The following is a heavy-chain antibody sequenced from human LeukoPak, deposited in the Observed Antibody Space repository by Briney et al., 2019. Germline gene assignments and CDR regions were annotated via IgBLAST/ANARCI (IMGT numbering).Heavy chain of an antibody. J-gene: IGHJ6*02. CDR2: IWYDGSNK. Sequence: QPGGSLRLSCAASGFTFSRFGMHWVRQAPGKGLEWVAVIWYDGSNKYYADSVKGRFTISRDNSKNTLYLQMNSLRAEDTAVYYCARESGGYSSGWYDLARDYYYGMDVWGQGTTVTVSS. CDR1: GFTFSRFG. V-gene: IGHV3-33*01. D-gene: IGHD6-19*01. CDR3: ARESGGYSSGWYDLARDYYYGMDV.